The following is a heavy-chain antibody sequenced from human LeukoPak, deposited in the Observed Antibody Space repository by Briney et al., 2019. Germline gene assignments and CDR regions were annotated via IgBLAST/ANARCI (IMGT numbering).Heavy chain of an antibody. CDR3: ARVRQQLALAPCDY. CDR2: INHSGST. Sequence: SETLSLTCAVYGGSFSGYYWSWIRQPPGKGLEWIGEINHSGSTNYNPSLKGRVTISVDTSKNQFSLKLSSVTAADTAVYYCARVRQQLALAPCDYGGQGTLVSVSS. J-gene: IGHJ4*02. V-gene: IGHV4-34*01. CDR1: GGSFSGYY. D-gene: IGHD6-13*01.